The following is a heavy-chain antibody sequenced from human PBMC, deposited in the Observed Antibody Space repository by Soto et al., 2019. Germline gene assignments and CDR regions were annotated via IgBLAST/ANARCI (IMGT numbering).Heavy chain of an antibody. CDR3: ARVRTYYDSSGSLVF. CDR2: INPNSGDT. CDR1: GYTFTGYF. Sequence: ASVKVSCKASGYTFTGYFMHWVRQAPGQGLEWMGWINPNSGDTKYAQKFQGRVTMTRDMSISTAYMELRRLTSDDTAVYYCARVRTYYDSSGSLVFWGQGTLVTVSS. V-gene: IGHV1-2*02. D-gene: IGHD3-22*01. J-gene: IGHJ4*02.